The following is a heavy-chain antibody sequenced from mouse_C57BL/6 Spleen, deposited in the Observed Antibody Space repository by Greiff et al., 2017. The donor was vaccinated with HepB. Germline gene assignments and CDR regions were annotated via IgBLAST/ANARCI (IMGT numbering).Heavy chain of an antibody. V-gene: IGHV5-17*01. J-gene: IGHJ4*01. CDR2: ISSGSSTI. CDR1: GFTFSDYG. CDR3: AYYYYAMDY. Sequence: EVQGVESGGGLVKPGGSLKLSCAASGFTFSDYGMHWVRQAPEKGLEWVAYISSGSSTIYYAETVKGRFTISRDNAKITLFLQMTSLMSEDTAMYYCAYYYYAMDYWGQGTSVTVSS.